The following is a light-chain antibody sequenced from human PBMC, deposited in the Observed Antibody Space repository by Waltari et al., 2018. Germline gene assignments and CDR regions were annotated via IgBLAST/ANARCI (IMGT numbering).Light chain of an antibody. J-gene: IGLJ3*02. CDR2: EVT. V-gene: IGLV2-8*01. Sequence: QSALTQPPSASGSPGQSVTISCTGTSSDVGGYNYVSWYQQNPGKAPKLMIYEVTKRPSGVPDRFSGSKSGNTASLTVSGLQTEDEADYYCSSYAGGSWVFGAGTKLTVL. CDR3: SSYAGGSWV. CDR1: SSDVGGYNY.